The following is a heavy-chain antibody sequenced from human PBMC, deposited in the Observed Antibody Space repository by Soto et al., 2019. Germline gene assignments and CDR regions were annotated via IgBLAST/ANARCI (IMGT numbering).Heavy chain of an antibody. J-gene: IGHJ5*02. CDR3: ARGNRIEAPLGGWFDP. CDR1: GGTFSSYA. V-gene: IGHV1-69*06. Sequence: QVQLVQSGAEVKKPGSSVKVSCKASGGTFSSYAISWVRQAPGQGLEWMGGIIPIFGTANYAQKFQGRVTITADKSTSTAYMELSSLRSENTAVYYCARGNRIEAPLGGWFDPWGQGTLVTVSS. D-gene: IGHD6-6*01. CDR2: IIPIFGTA.